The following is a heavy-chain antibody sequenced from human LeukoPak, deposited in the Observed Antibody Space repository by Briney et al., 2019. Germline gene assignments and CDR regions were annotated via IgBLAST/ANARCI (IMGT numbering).Heavy chain of an antibody. CDR3: ATWAFYHDLDV. CDR2: ISADGKA. Sequence: PGGSLRLSCAASGMNFERYAMHWVRQRPGKGLEWVGVISADGKADHADAVKGRFTVSRDNSKDSLSLQMSSLRDEDIALYYCATWAFYHDLDVWGQGTTVIVSS. J-gene: IGHJ6*02. V-gene: IGHV3-43*02. CDR1: GMNFERYA. D-gene: IGHD1-26*01.